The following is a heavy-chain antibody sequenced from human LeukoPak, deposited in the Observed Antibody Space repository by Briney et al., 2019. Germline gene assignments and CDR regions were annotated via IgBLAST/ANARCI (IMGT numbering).Heavy chain of an antibody. CDR1: GFTFSSYA. D-gene: IGHD3-10*01. CDR2: ISGSGGST. CDR3: ATNSGSGSYYIASHWYFDL. J-gene: IGHJ2*01. V-gene: IGHV3-23*01. Sequence: GGSLRLSCAASGFTFSSYAMSWVRQAPGKGLEWVSAISGSGGSTYYADSVKGRFTISRDNSKNTLYLQMNYLRDEDTAVYYCATNSGSGSYYIASHWYFDLWGRGTLVTVSS.